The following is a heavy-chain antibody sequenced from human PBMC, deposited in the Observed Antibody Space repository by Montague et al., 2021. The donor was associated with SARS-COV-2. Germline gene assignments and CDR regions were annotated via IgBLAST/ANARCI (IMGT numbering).Heavy chain of an antibody. V-gene: IGHV4-34*01. CDR2: INHSGST. Sequence: SETLSLTCAVYGGSFSGYYWSWIRQPPGKGLEWIGEINHSGSTNXNPSLKSRVTISVDTSKNQFSLKLSSVTAADTAVYYCARGYDYVWESYRYTYYFDHWGQGTLVTVSS. D-gene: IGHD3-16*02. J-gene: IGHJ4*02. CDR1: GGSFSGYY. CDR3: ARGYDYVWESYRYTYYFDH.